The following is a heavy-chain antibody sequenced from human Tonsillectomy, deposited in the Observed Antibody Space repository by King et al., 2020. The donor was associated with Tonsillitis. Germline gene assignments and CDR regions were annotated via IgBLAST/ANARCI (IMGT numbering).Heavy chain of an antibody. D-gene: IGHD3-10*01. CDR2: ISGGGVRL. Sequence: VQLVESGGGLVQPGGSLRLSCAASRFSFSSYAMSWVRQAPGKGLEWVSAISGGGVRLYYAEPVKGRFTISRDKSKNTRYLERNWLRAEETAGYFCANALGGSGTYWSSDAFDIWGQGTMVTVSS. V-gene: IGHV3-23*04. J-gene: IGHJ3*02. CDR3: ANALGGSGTYWSSDAFDI. CDR1: RFSFSSYA.